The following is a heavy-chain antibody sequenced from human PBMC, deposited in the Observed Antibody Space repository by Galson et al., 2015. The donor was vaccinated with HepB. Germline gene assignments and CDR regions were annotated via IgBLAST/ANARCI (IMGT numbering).Heavy chain of an antibody. Sequence: SLRLSCAASGFNFSPYTMNWVRQAPGKGLQWVSSITSRSTDMDYVDSVKGRFTISRDNAKNSLYLQMSSLRAEDTAVYYCAIFPSVTLRRPAQGTWGQGTQVSVSS. V-gene: IGHV3-21*01. D-gene: IGHD4-17*01. CDR3: AIFPSVTLRRPAQGT. CDR2: ITSRSTDM. CDR1: GFNFSPYT. J-gene: IGHJ4*02.